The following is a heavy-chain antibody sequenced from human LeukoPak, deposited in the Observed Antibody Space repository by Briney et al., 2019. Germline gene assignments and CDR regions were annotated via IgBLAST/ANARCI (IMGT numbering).Heavy chain of an antibody. V-gene: IGHV3-23*01. CDR2: ISGSGGST. D-gene: IGHD5-18*01. CDR3: AKAATGYSYGVMDV. CDR1: PFIFSRYS. Sequence: GGSLRLSCAVSPFIFSRYSINWVRQAPGKGLEWVSAISGSGGSTYYADSVKGRFTISRDNSKNTLYLQMNSLRAEDTAVYYCAKAATGYSYGVMDVWGKGTTVTVSS. J-gene: IGHJ6*04.